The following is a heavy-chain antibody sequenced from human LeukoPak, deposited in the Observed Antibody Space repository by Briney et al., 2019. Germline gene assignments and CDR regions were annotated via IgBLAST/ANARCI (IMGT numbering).Heavy chain of an antibody. CDR3: ARVANGGTSRDF. CDR1: GFTFRTYT. V-gene: IGHV3-21*01. CDR2: ISGSSTYI. J-gene: IGHJ4*02. D-gene: IGHD2-15*01. Sequence: GGSLRLSCAASGFTFRTYTMNWVRQAPGQGLEWVASISGSSTYIFCADSVKGRFTISRDNAKNSLYLQMTSLRGEDTAVYYCARVANGGTSRDFWGQGTLVTVSS.